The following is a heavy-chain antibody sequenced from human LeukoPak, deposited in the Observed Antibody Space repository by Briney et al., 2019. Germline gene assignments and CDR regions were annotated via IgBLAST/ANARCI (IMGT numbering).Heavy chain of an antibody. CDR2: ISSSSSYI. CDR3: ARDLSEYYYYGMDV. V-gene: IGHV3-21*01. D-gene: IGHD2/OR15-2a*01. CDR1: GFTFSSYS. J-gene: IGHJ6*02. Sequence: GGSLRLSCAAFGFTFSSYSMNWVRQAPGKGLEWVSSISSSSSYIYYADSVKGRFTISRDNAKNSLYLQMNSLRAEDTAVYYCARDLSEYYYYGMDVWGQGTTVTVSS.